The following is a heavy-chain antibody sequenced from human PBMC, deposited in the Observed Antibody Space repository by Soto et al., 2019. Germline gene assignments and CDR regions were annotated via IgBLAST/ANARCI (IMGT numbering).Heavy chain of an antibody. Sequence: EVQLVESGGGLVQPGGSLKLSCAASGFTFSGSARHWVRQASGKGLEWVGRIRSKANSYATAYAASVKGRFTISRDDSKNTAYLQMNSLKTEDTAVYYCTMYPGNDGGSYYYYGMDVWGQGTTVTVSS. CDR2: IRSKANSYAT. CDR3: TMYPGNDGGSYYYYGMDV. J-gene: IGHJ6*02. V-gene: IGHV3-73*01. CDR1: GFTFSGSA. D-gene: IGHD1-1*01.